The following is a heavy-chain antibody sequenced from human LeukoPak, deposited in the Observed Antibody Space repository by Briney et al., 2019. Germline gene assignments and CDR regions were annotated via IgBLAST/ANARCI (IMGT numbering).Heavy chain of an antibody. D-gene: IGHD3-3*01. CDR3: AKAHYDFWSGYRGY. CDR1: GFTFSSYG. V-gene: IGHV3-30*02. CDR2: IRYDGSNK. J-gene: IGHJ4*02. Sequence: GGSLRLSCAASGFTFSSYGMHWVRQAPGKGLEWVAFIRYDGSNKYYADSVKGRFTISRDNSKNTLYLQMNSLRAEDTAVYYCAKAHYDFWSGYRGYWGQGTLVTVSS.